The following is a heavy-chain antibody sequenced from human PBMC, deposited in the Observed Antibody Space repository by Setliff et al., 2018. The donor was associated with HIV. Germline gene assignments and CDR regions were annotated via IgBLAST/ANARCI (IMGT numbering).Heavy chain of an antibody. V-gene: IGHV1-46*01. CDR2: INPTGGST. CDR1: GYSFANHC. J-gene: IGHJ3*02. CDR3: ASAGAWQRNALDI. Sequence: GASVKVSCKPSGYSFANHCMHWVRQAPGQGLEWMGVINPTGGSTRNTQKFQGRVAMTRDTSTSTVHMELSSLRSEDTAVYYCASAGAWQRNALDIWGQGTMVTVSS. D-gene: IGHD5-12*01.